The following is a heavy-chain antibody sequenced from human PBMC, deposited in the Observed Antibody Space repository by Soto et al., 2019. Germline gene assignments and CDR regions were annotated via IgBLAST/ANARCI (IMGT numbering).Heavy chain of an antibody. V-gene: IGHV1-3*01. CDR2: INAGNGNT. CDR1: GYTFTSYA. CDR3: ARLRVEGTLLY. J-gene: IGHJ4*02. D-gene: IGHD1-7*01. Sequence: ASVKVSCKASGYTFTSYAMHWVRQAPGQRLEWMGWINAGNGNTKYSQKFQGRVTITRDTSASTAYIQWSSLKASDTAMYYCARLRVEGTLLYWGRGTLVTVSS.